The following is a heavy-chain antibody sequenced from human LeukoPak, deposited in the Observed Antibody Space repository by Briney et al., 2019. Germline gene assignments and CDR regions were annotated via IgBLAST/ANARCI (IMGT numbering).Heavy chain of an antibody. Sequence: GESLKISCKVSGYNFAYYWIGWVRQMPGKDFEWIGIIFPGDSNTNYSPSLQGHVTLSTDKSINTAYLQWTSLEASDTAMYYCARHVNADTWSHFDYWGQGTLVTVSP. V-gene: IGHV5-51*01. CDR3: ARHVNADTWSHFDY. J-gene: IGHJ4*02. CDR1: GYNFAYYW. D-gene: IGHD2-2*01. CDR2: IFPGDSNT.